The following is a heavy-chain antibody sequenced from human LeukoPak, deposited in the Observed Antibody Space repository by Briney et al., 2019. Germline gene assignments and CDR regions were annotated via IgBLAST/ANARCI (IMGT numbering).Heavy chain of an antibody. CDR2: IYHSGST. CDR1: GYPINNAYY. CDR3: ARRPGYGAFDI. D-gene: IGHD1-1*01. J-gene: IGHJ3*02. Sequence: KSSETLSLTCTVSGYPINNAYYWVWIRQPPGKGLEWIGSIYHSGSTYYNPSLKSRVTISVDTSKNQFSLKLSSVTAADTAVYYCARRPGYGAFDIWGQGTMVTVSS. V-gene: IGHV4-38-2*02.